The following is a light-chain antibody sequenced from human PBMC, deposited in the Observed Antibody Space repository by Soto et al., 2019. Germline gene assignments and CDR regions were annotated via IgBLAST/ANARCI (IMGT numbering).Light chain of an antibody. CDR1: QSISTY. Sequence: DIQMTQSPSSLSASVGDRVTITCRASQSISTYLNWYQQKPGKAPKLLIYAASSLQSGVPSRFSGSGSGAHFTLTVSSLQPEDFATYYCQLRFSDFLYTFGEGTKLELK. CDR3: QLRFSDFLYT. CDR2: AAS. V-gene: IGKV1-39*01. J-gene: IGKJ2*01.